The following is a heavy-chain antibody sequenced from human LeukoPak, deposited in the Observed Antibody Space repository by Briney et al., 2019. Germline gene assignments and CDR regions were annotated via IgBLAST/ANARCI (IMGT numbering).Heavy chain of an antibody. CDR1: GGSISSNTYY. D-gene: IGHD6-19*01. J-gene: IGHJ5*02. CDR3: ATQGYSSGWTRFDP. CDR2: IYYSGST. Sequence: SETLSLTCTVSGGSISSNTYYWGWIRQPPGKGLEWIGSIYYSGSTYYNPSLKSRVTISVDTSKNQFSLKLSSVTAADTAVYYCATQGYSSGWTRFDPWGQGTLVTVSS. V-gene: IGHV4-39*01.